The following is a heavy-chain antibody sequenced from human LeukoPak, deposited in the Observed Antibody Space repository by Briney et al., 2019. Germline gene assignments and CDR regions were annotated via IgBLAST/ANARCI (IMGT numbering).Heavy chain of an antibody. Sequence: GGSLRLSCAGSGFTFSSYAMSWVRQAPGKGLEWVSAISPGGSDTYYTDSVRGRFTISRDNSKDTLYLQMSSLRAEDSAVYYCAKRGAYESMAAFDYWGQGTLVTVSS. V-gene: IGHV3-23*01. CDR2: ISPGGSDT. CDR3: AKRGAYESMAAFDY. D-gene: IGHD3-22*01. CDR1: GFTFSSYA. J-gene: IGHJ4*02.